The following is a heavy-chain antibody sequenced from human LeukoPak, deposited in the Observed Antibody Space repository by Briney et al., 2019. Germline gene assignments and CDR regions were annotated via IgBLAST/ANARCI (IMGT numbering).Heavy chain of an antibody. CDR1: SGSISSYY. V-gene: IGHV4-59*01. D-gene: IGHD3-22*01. Sequence: SETLSLTCTVSSGSISSYYGSWIRQPRGKGLEWIGYIYYSGSTNYNPSLKSRVTISVDTSKNQFSLKLSSVTAADTAVYYCARVSSGYTNWFDPWGQGTLLTVSS. CDR2: IYYSGST. CDR3: ARVSSGYTNWFDP. J-gene: IGHJ5*02.